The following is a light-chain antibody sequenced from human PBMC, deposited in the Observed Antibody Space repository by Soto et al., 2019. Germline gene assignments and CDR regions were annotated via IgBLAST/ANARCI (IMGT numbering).Light chain of an antibody. CDR2: EVS. CDR1: SSDVGGYNY. J-gene: IGLJ3*02. Sequence: QSALTQPSSVSGYPGQSITISCTGTSSDVGGYNYVSWYQQHPGKAPKLMIYEVSNRPSGVSNRFSGSKSGNTASLTISGLQAEDEADYSCSSYTSGSNWVFGGGTKLTVL. V-gene: IGLV2-14*01. CDR3: SSYTSGSNWV.